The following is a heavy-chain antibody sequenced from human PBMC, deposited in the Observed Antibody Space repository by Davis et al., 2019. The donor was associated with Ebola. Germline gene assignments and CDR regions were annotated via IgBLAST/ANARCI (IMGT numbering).Heavy chain of an antibody. CDR1: GFTFSSYS. J-gene: IGHJ4*02. V-gene: IGHV3-21*04. D-gene: IGHD1-14*01. CDR2: ISSSSSYI. CDR3: AKVVHWDPRGRSHYFDY. Sequence: PGGSLRLSCAASGFTFSSYSMNWVRQAPGKGLEWVSSISSSSSYIYYADSVKGRFTISRDNSKNTLYLQMNSLRAEDTAVYYCAKVVHWDPRGRSHYFDYWGQGTLVTVSS.